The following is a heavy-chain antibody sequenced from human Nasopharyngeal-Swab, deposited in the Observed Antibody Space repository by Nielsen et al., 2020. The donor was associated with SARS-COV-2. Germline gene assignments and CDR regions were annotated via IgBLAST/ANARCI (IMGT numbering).Heavy chain of an antibody. CDR2: TYYRSKWYN. Sequence: WIRQSPSRGLEWLGRTYYRSKWYNDYAVSVKSRITINPDTSRNQFSLQLNSVTPEDTAVYYCARFGLYDTLTGYYSHYYMDVWGKGTTVTVSS. CDR3: ARFGLYDTLTGYYSHYYMDV. D-gene: IGHD3-9*01. V-gene: IGHV6-1*01. J-gene: IGHJ6*03.